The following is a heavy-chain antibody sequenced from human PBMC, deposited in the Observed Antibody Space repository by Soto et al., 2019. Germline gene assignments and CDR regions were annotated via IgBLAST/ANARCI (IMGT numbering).Heavy chain of an antibody. V-gene: IGHV3-33*01. CDR2: IWYDGGNK. CDR3: ARPRGVRGVITATFDY. CDR1: GFTFSSYG. Sequence: PGGSLRLSCAASGFTFSSYGMHWVRQAPGKGLEWVAVIWYDGGNKYYADSVKGRFTISRDNSKNTLYLQMNSLRAEDTAVYYCARPRGVRGVITATFDYWGQGTLVTVSS. D-gene: IGHD3-10*01. J-gene: IGHJ4*02.